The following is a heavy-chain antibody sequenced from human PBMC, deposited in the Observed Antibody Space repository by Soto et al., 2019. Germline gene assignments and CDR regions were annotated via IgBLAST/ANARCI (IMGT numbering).Heavy chain of an antibody. Sequence: SETLSLTCTVSGGSISSYYWSWIRQPPGKGLEYIGCMYNSGTTNYNPSLKSRVTISVDTSKNQFSLKLSSVTAADTAVYYCARLVQLLQGRWFDPWGQGTLVTVSS. J-gene: IGHJ5*02. CDR2: MYNSGTT. V-gene: IGHV4-59*08. CDR3: ARLVQLLQGRWFDP. CDR1: GGSISSYY. D-gene: IGHD2-15*01.